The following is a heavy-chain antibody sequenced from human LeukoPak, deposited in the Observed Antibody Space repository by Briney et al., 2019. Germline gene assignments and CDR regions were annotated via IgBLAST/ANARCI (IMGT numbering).Heavy chain of an antibody. CDR1: GFTFSSYA. CDR2: ISSNGGST. CDR3: ARSDSPTPDFLGIAAAPSDYYYYGMDV. V-gene: IGHV3-64*01. Sequence: PGGSLRLSCAASGFTFSSYAMHWVRQAPGKGLEYVSAISSNGGSTYYANSVKGRFTISRDNSKNTLYLQMGSLRAEDMAVYYCARSDSPTPDFLGIAAAPSDYYYYGMDVWGQGTTVTVSS. J-gene: IGHJ6*02. D-gene: IGHD6-13*01.